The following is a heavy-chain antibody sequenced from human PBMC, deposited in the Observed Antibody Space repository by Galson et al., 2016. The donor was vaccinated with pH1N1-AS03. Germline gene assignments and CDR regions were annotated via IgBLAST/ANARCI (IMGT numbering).Heavy chain of an antibody. CDR2: VSYDGAHT. J-gene: IGHJ4*01. V-gene: IGHV3-30-3*01. CDR1: GFTFNQYA. Sequence: LRLSCAASGFTFNQYAMHWVRQAPGEGLEWVGLVSYDGAHTYYADSVKGRFTISRGNSESTLYLQMNSLGPEDTAVYYCARELWFGVDYWGPGTLVTVSS. D-gene: IGHD3-10*01. CDR3: ARELWFGVDY.